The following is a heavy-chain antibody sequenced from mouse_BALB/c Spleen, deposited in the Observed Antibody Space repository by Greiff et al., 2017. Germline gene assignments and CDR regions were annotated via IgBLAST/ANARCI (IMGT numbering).Heavy chain of an antibody. V-gene: IGHV5-6-3*01. CDR3: ARRFTVVGDY. CDR2: INSNGGST. CDR1: GFTFSSYG. Sequence: EVKVVESGGGLVQPGGSLKLSCAASGFTFSSYGMSWVRQTPDKRLELVATINSNGGSTYYPDSVKGRFTISRDNAKNTLYLQMSSLKSEDTAMYYCARRFTVVGDYWGQGTTLTVSS. D-gene: IGHD1-1*01. J-gene: IGHJ2*01.